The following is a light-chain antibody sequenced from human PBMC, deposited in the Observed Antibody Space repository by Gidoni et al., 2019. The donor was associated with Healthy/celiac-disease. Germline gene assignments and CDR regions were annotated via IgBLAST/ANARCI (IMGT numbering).Light chain of an antibody. CDR3: QQYNNWPTL. Sequence: DIVMTQSPAPLSVSPGARATLSCRASQSVSSNLAWYQQKPGQAPRLLIYGASTRATGIPARFSGSGSGTEFTLTISSLQSEDFAVYYCQQYNNWPTLFGQGTKLEIK. J-gene: IGKJ2*01. CDR1: QSVSSN. V-gene: IGKV3-15*01. CDR2: GAS.